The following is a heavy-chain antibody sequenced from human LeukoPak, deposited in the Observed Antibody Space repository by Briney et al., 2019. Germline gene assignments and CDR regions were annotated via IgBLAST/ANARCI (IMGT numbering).Heavy chain of an antibody. CDR1: GFTFSDYY. D-gene: IGHD1-26*01. V-gene: IGHV3-11*04. Sequence: GGSLRLSCAASGFTFSDYYMSWIRQAPGKGLEWVSYISSSGSTIYYADSVKGRFTISRDNAKNTLYLQMNSLRAEDTAVYYCARDRVAISGADAFDIWGQGTMVTVSS. CDR2: ISSSGSTI. J-gene: IGHJ3*02. CDR3: ARDRVAISGADAFDI.